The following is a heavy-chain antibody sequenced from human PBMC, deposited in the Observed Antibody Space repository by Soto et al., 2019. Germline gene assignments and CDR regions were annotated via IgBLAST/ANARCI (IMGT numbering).Heavy chain of an antibody. CDR1: GYTFTIYD. V-gene: IGHV1-8*01. D-gene: IGHD2-2*01. CDR2: MNPNSGNT. Sequence: ASVKVSCKASGYTFTIYDINWVLQATGQGLEWMGWMNPNSGNTGYAQKFQGRVTMTRNTSISTAYMELSSLRSEDTAVYYCARERAVLGPAAMSGNYYGMDGWGQGTKVTVS. J-gene: IGHJ6*02. CDR3: ARERAVLGPAAMSGNYYGMDG.